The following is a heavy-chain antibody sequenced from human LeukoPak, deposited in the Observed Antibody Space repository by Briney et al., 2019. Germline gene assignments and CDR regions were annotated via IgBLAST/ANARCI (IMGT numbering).Heavy chain of an antibody. V-gene: IGHV3-30*14. CDR3: ARDHSSSWLN. CDR1: GFTFGSYA. D-gene: IGHD6-13*01. Sequence: GGSLRLSCEASGFTFGSYAMHWVRQAPGKGLEWVAVISYDGGDQYYAESVKGRCTISRDNSKNTLYLQMNSLRAEDTAVYYCARDHSSSWLNWGQGTLVTVSS. CDR2: ISYDGGDQ. J-gene: IGHJ4*02.